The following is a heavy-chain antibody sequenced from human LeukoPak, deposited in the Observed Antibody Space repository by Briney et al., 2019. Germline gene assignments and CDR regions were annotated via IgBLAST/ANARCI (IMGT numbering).Heavy chain of an antibody. V-gene: IGHV3-21*01. CDR1: GFTFSNYW. J-gene: IGHJ4*02. D-gene: IGHD7-27*01. CDR3: ARGSGDY. Sequence: GGSLRLSCAASGFTFSNYWMHWVRQAPGKGLEWVSSISSSSSYIYYADSVKGRFTISRDNAKNSLYLQMNSLRAEDTAMYYCARGSGDYWGQGTLVTVSS. CDR2: ISSSSSYI.